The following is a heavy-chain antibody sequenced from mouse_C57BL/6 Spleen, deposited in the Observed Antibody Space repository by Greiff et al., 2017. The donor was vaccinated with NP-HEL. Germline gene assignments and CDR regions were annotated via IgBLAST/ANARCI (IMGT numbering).Heavy chain of an antibody. V-gene: IGHV1-55*01. CDR3: ARWLLPWAMDY. CDR1: GYTFTSYW. CDR2: IYPGSGST. D-gene: IGHD2-3*01. J-gene: IGHJ4*01. Sequence: VKLQQPGAELVKPGASVKMSCKASGYTFTSYWITWVKQRPGQGLEWIGDIYPGSGSTNYNEKFKSKATLTVDTSSSTAYMQLSSLTSEDSAVYYCARWLLPWAMDYWGQGTSVTVSS.